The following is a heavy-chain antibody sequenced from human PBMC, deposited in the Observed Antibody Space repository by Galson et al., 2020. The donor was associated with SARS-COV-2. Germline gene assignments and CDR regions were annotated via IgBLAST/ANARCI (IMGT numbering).Heavy chain of an antibody. V-gene: IGHV3-30*03. D-gene: IGHD1-26*01. CDR2: ISYDGNYQ. Sequence: GESLKISCAASGFTFSSYGMHWVRQAPGKGLEWVALISYDGNYQYYADSVKGRFTVSRDNSKNTLYLQMNSLRTEDTAVYFCARDLSQWELKLGRFDSWGQGTLVTVSS. CDR3: ARDLSQWELKLGRFDS. J-gene: IGHJ4*02. CDR1: GFTFSSYG.